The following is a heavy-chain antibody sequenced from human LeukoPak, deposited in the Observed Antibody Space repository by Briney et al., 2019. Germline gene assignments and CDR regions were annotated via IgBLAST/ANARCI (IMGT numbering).Heavy chain of an antibody. CDR1: GYTFTGYY. D-gene: IGHD2-2*01. Sequence: ASVKVSCKASGYTFTGYYMHWVRQAPGQGLEWMGWISAYNGNTNYAQKLQGRVTMTTDTSTSTAYMELRSLRSDDTAVYYCARVPFTHIVVVPAAPDYWGQGTLVTVSS. CDR3: ARVPFTHIVVVPAAPDY. V-gene: IGHV1-18*04. J-gene: IGHJ4*02. CDR2: ISAYNGNT.